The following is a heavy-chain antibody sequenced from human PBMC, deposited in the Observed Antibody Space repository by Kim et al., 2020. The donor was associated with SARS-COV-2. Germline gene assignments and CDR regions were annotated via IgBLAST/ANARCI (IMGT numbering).Heavy chain of an antibody. CDR3: ARLSAVGGYYYIDY. J-gene: IGHJ4*02. V-gene: IGHV5-51*01. Sequence: SPSFQGQVTISAEKSISTAYLQWSSLKASDTAMYYCARLSAVGGYYYIDYWGQGTLVTVSS. D-gene: IGHD3-22*01.